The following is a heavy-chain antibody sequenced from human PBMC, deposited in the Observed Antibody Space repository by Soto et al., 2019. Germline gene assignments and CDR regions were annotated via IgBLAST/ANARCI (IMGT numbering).Heavy chain of an antibody. CDR2: ISSSSSTI. Sequence: PGGSLRLSCAASGFTFSSYSMNWVRQAPGKGLEWVSYISSSSSTIYYADTVKGRFTISRDNAKNSLYLQMNSLRAEDTAVYYFASLGGSYYDILTGPLDAFDIWGQGTMVTVSS. D-gene: IGHD3-9*01. CDR3: ASLGGSYYDILTGPLDAFDI. V-gene: IGHV3-48*01. J-gene: IGHJ3*02. CDR1: GFTFSSYS.